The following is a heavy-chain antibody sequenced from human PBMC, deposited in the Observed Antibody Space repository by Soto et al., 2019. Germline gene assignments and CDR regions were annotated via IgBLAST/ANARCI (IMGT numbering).Heavy chain of an antibody. CDR1: GGSISSYY. D-gene: IGHD4-17*01. CDR2: IYYSGST. CDR3: ARGYGDYGGGRYYFDY. J-gene: IGHJ4*02. Sequence: PSETLSLTCTVSGGSISSYYWSWIRQPPGKGLEWIGYIYYSGSTNYNPSLKSRVTISVDTSKNQFSLKLSSVTAADTAVYYCARGYGDYGGGRYYFDYWGQGTLVTVSS. V-gene: IGHV4-59*12.